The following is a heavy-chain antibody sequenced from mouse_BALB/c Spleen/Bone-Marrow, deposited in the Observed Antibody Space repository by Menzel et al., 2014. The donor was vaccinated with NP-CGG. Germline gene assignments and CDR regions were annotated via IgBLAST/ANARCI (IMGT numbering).Heavy chain of an antibody. CDR3: APYYYGSSYGFYWYFDV. CDR1: GYTFTSYW. V-gene: IGHV1S81*02. J-gene: IGHJ1*01. Sequence: QVQLKQSGAELVKPGASVKLSCKASGYTFTSYWMHWVKQRPGQGLEWIGETNPSNGRTNYNEKFKSKATLTVDKSSSTAYMQLSSLTSEDSAVYYCAPYYYGSSYGFYWYFDVWGAGTTVTVSS. CDR2: TNPSNGRT. D-gene: IGHD1-1*01.